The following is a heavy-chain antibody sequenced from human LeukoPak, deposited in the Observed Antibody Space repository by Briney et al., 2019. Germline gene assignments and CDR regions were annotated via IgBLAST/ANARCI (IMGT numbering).Heavy chain of an antibody. V-gene: IGHV4-39*01. CDR2: VFYSGNT. D-gene: IGHD3-9*01. CDR3: ASRNDILTGYVFDF. Sequence: PSETLSLTCTVSGGTISDSRYYWGWVRQPPGKGLEWIGSVFYSGNTFFNPSLKSRITISVDTSENKFSLKLTSVTAADTAVYYCASRNDILTGYVFDFWGQGILVTVSS. CDR1: GGTISDSRYY. J-gene: IGHJ4*02.